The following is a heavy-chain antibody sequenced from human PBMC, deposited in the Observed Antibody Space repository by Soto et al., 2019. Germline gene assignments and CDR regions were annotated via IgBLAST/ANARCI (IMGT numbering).Heavy chain of an antibody. CDR3: ARVPRRYYGSGSYPFDY. J-gene: IGHJ4*02. D-gene: IGHD3-10*01. V-gene: IGHV1-2*04. CDR2: INPNSGGT. CDR1: GYTFTGYY. Sequence: ASVKVSCKASGYTFTGYYMHWVRQAPGQGLEWMGWINPNSGGTNYAQKFQGWVTMTRDTSISTAYMELSRLRSDDTAAYYCARVPRRYYGSGSYPFDYWGQGTLVTVSS.